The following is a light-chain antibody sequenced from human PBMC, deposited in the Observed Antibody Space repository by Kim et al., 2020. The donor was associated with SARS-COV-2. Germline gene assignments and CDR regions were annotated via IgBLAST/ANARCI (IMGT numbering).Light chain of an antibody. J-gene: IGLJ1*01. V-gene: IGLV10-54*01. Sequence: QAPTLTGTRNSNREGNQGETWLQQRQGHAPKLLFYRDDDRPPGISERLSASRSGNTASLTITGLQAEDEADYYCEAWDSSLSAYVFGTGTKVTVL. CDR3: EAWDSSLSAYV. CDR1: SNREGNQG. CDR2: RDD.